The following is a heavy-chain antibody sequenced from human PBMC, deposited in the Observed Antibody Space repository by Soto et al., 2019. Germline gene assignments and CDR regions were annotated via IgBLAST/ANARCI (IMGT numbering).Heavy chain of an antibody. V-gene: IGHV4-4*02. Sequence: PSETLSLTCAVSGGSISSSNWWSWVRQPPGKGLDWIGEIYPSGSTNYNPSLKSRVTISVDKSKNQFSLKLSSVTAADTAVYYCARKEQLVYYYYYGMDVWGQGPTVT. D-gene: IGHD6-13*01. J-gene: IGHJ6*02. CDR2: IYPSGST. CDR3: ARKEQLVYYYYYGMDV. CDR1: GGSISSSNW.